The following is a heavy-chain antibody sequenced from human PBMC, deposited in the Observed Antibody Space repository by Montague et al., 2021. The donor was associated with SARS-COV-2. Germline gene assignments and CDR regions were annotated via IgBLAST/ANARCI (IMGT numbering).Heavy chain of an antibody. CDR1: GFNFIGNW. J-gene: IGHJ4*02. Sequence: SLRLSCAASGFNFIGNWMHWVRQAPGKGLEWVSAIGGSGAGTYYADSVKGRFTISRDNSKNTLFLQMNSLRAEDTALYYCAKSLDTSGYSFERGADYWGQGTLVTVSS. CDR3: AKSLDTSGYSFERGADY. CDR2: IGGSGAGT. D-gene: IGHD5-12*01. V-gene: IGHV3-23*01.